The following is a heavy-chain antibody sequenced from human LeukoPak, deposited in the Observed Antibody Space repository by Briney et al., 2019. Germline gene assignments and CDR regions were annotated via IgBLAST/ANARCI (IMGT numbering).Heavy chain of an antibody. J-gene: IGHJ5*02. Sequence: SVKVSCKASGGTFSSYAISWVRQAPGQGLEWMGGIIPIFGTANYAQKFQGRVTITADESTGTAYMELSSLRSEDTAVYYCARDGFGYCSGGSCWGFDPWGQGTLVTVSS. D-gene: IGHD2-15*01. CDR2: IIPIFGTA. CDR1: GGTFSSYA. CDR3: ARDGFGYCSGGSCWGFDP. V-gene: IGHV1-69*13.